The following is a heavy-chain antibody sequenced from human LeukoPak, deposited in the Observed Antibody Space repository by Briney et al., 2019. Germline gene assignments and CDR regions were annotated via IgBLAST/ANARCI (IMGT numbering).Heavy chain of an antibody. CDR1: GFTFSSYA. CDR3: ARGYDILTGYYYGAFDY. V-gene: IGHV3-30*04. CDR2: ISYDGSNE. Sequence: GGSLRLSCAASGFTFSSYAMHWVRQAPGKGLEWVAVISYDGSNEYYADSVKGRFTISRDNSKNTLYLQMNSLRPEDTAVYYCARGYDILTGYYYGAFDYWGQGTLVTVSS. J-gene: IGHJ4*02. D-gene: IGHD3-9*01.